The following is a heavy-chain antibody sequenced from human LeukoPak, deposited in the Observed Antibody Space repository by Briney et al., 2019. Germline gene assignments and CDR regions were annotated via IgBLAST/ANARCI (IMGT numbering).Heavy chain of an antibody. CDR2: ISYDGSSK. CDR1: GFTFSTYA. Sequence: GRSLRLSCAASGFTFSTYAMHWVRQAPGKGLEWVAVISYDGSSKYYADSVKGRFTISRDNSKNTLNLQMNSLRAEDTAVYYCARDLGQYYDTSDNWFDPWGQGTLVTVSS. D-gene: IGHD3-22*01. CDR3: ARDLGQYYDTSDNWFDP. V-gene: IGHV3-30*04. J-gene: IGHJ5*02.